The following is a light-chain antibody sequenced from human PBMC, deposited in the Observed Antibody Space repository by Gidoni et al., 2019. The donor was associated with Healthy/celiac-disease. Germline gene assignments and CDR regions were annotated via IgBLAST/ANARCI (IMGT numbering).Light chain of an antibody. CDR3: QQYGSSPRT. V-gene: IGKV3-20*01. Sequence: EIVLTPSPGTLSLSPGERATLSCRASQSVTSTYLAWYQQKPGQPPRLLIYGASSRATGIPDRFSGSGSGTDFTLTISRLEPEDFAVYYCQQYGSSPRTFXXXTKVEIK. J-gene: IGKJ1*01. CDR2: GAS. CDR1: QSVTSTY.